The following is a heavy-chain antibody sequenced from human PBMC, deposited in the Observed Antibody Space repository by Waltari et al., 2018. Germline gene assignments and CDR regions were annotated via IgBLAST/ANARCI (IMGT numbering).Heavy chain of an antibody. CDR2: IYWNDDK. CDR1: GFSLSTSGVG. J-gene: IGHJ4*02. CDR3: AHIEGLYGSGSYSNSFDY. Sequence: QITLKESGPTLVKPTQTLTLTCTFSGFSLSTSGVGMGWIRQPPGKALEWLALIYWNDDKRYSPSLKSGLTITKDTSKNQLVLTITDMEPVDTATYYCAHIEGLYGSGSYSNSFDYWGQGTLVTVSS. D-gene: IGHD3-10*01. V-gene: IGHV2-5*01.